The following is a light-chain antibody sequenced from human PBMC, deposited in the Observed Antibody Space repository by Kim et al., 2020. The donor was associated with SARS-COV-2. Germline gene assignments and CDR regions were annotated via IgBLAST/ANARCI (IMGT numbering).Light chain of an antibody. CDR1: SNHVGHRG. V-gene: IGLV10-54*01. CDR2: RNN. Sequence: QTAPPTGTGNSNHVGHRGASWLQRHQGHPPKLLSYRNNNRPSGVSERFSTYRSGSTASLTITGLQPEDEADYYCSAWDTRLNGYVFGTGTKVTVL. J-gene: IGLJ1*01. CDR3: SAWDTRLNGYV.